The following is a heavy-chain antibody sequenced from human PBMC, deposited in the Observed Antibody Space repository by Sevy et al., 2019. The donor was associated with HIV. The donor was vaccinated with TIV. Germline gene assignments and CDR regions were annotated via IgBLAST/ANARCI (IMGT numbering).Heavy chain of an antibody. V-gene: IGHV3-30-3*01. J-gene: IGHJ4*02. D-gene: IGHD5-12*01. Sequence: GGSLRLSCAASGFNFRNYALHWVRQAPGKGLEWLASISDDGNNKYYVDSVKGRFTISRDNSKNTLYLQMNSLRPEDTALFYCARQTFSGYIFDSWGQGTLVTVSS. CDR1: GFNFRNYA. CDR3: ARQTFSGYIFDS. CDR2: ISDDGNNK.